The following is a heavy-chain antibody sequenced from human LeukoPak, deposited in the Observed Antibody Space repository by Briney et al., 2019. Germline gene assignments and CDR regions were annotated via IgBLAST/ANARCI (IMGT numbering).Heavy chain of an antibody. CDR2: INPSGGST. Sequence: ASVKVSCKASGYTFTSYYMHWVRQAPGQGLEWMGIINPSGGSTSYAQKFQGRVTMTRDMSTSTAYMELSRLRSDDTAVYYCASIGYDDNYFDYWGQGTLVTVSS. CDR1: GYTFTSYY. CDR3: ASIGYDDNYFDY. J-gene: IGHJ4*02. D-gene: IGHD5-12*01. V-gene: IGHV1-46*01.